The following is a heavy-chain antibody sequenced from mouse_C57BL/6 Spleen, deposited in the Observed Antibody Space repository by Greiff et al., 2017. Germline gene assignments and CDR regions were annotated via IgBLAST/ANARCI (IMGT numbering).Heavy chain of an antibody. Sequence: VQLQQSGPELVKPGASVKISCKASGYAFSSSWMNWVKQRPGKGLEWIGRIYPGDGDTNYNGKFKGKATLTADKSSSTAYMQLSSLTSEDSAVYFCARWEDYYYAMDYWGQGTSVTVSS. CDR2: IYPGDGDT. CDR1: GYAFSSSW. V-gene: IGHV1-82*01. CDR3: ARWEDYYYAMDY. J-gene: IGHJ4*01. D-gene: IGHD4-1*01.